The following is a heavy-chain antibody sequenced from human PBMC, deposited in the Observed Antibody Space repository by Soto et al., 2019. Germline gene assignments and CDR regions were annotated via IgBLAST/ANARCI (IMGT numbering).Heavy chain of an antibody. D-gene: IGHD3-10*01. V-gene: IGHV4-39*07. Sequence: LSETLSLTCSISGGSINGSTYSWGCIRRPPGRGLEWIGNTYSGGGAYYDPSFKSRASISVDTSKSQVFLKLTSVTAAETAIYYCARTRGSAVHFHFYGLDVWGHGTTVAVSS. CDR2: TYSGGGA. J-gene: IGHJ6*02. CDR1: GGSINGSTYS. CDR3: ARTRGSAVHFHFYGLDV.